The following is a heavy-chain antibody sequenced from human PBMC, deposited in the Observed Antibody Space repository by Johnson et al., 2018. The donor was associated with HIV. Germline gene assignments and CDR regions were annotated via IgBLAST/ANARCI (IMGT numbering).Heavy chain of an antibody. Sequence: VQLVESGGVVVQPGGSLRLSCAASGFTFNDYGMSWVRQAPGKGLEWVSGITWHGGSTGYADSVKGRFSISRDNAKNSLSLQMNSLIAEDTALYYCARVRYYYGSGSRGAFDIWGQGTMVTVSS. CDR2: ITWHGGST. J-gene: IGHJ3*02. CDR1: GFTFNDYG. V-gene: IGHV3-20*04. D-gene: IGHD3-10*01. CDR3: ARVRYYYGSGSRGAFDI.